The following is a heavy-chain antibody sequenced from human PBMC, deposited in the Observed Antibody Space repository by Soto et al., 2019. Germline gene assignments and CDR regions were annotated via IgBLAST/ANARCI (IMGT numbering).Heavy chain of an antibody. CDR3: ARGTLLYDYVWGNYGSFDY. CDR1: GGTFSSYA. CDR2: IIPIFGTA. V-gene: IGHV1-69*01. J-gene: IGHJ4*02. D-gene: IGHD3-16*01. Sequence: QVQLVQSGAEVKKPGSSVKVSCKASGGTFSSYAISWVRQAPGQGLEWMGGIIPIFGTANYAQKFQGRVTITADESTSTAYMELSSLRSEDTAVYYCARGTLLYDYVWGNYGSFDYWGQGTLVTVSS.